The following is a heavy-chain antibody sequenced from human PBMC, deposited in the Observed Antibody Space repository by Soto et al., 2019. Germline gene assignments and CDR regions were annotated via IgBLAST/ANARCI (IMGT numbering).Heavy chain of an antibody. Sequence: GGSLRLSCAASGFTFSSYAMHWVRQAPGKGLEWVAVISYDGSNKYYADSVKGRFTISRDNSKNTLYLQMNSLRAEDTAVYYCARTTAGARYYFDYWGQGTLVTVSS. CDR3: ARTTAGARYYFDY. J-gene: IGHJ4*02. V-gene: IGHV3-30-3*01. CDR2: ISYDGSNK. D-gene: IGHD3-10*01. CDR1: GFTFSSYA.